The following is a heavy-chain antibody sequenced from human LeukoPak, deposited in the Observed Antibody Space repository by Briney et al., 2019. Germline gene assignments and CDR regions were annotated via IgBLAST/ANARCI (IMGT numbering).Heavy chain of an antibody. V-gene: IGHV3-21*01. J-gene: IGHJ6*02. CDR1: GFTFSSYS. CDR2: ISSSSSYI. D-gene: IGHD2-21*02. Sequence: GGSLRLSCAASGFTFSSYSMNWVRQAPGKGLGWVSSISSSSSYIYYADSVKGRFTISRDNAKNSLYLQMNSLRAEDTAVYYCARDLCGGDCYYYYYYGMDVWGQGTTVTVSS. CDR3: ARDLCGGDCYYYYYYGMDV.